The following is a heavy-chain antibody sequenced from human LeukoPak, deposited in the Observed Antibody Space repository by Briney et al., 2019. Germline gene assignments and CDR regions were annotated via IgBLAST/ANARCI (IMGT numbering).Heavy chain of an antibody. V-gene: IGHV3-74*03. CDR3: ARESHDAFDI. CDR1: GFTFSSYW. CDR2: INSDGSSI. J-gene: IGHJ3*02. Sequence: GGSLRLSCAAAGFTFSSYWMHWVRQAPGKGLVWVSRINSDGSSITYADSVKGRFTISRDNAKNSLYLQMNSLRAEDAAVYYCARESHDAFDIWGQGTMVTVSS.